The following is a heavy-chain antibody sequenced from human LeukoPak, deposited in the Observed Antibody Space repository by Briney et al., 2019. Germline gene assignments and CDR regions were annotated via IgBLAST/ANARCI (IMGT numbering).Heavy chain of an antibody. V-gene: IGHV4-4*07. J-gene: IGHJ5*02. CDR3: ARDLYYYDSSGYYENWFDP. CDR2: IYTSGST. Sequence: SETLSLTCTVSGGSISSYYWSWIRQPAGKGLEWIGRIYTSGSTNYNPSLKSRVTMSVDTSKNQFSLKLSSVTAADTAVYYCARDLYYYDSSGYYENWFDPWGQGTLVTVSS. CDR1: GGSISSYY. D-gene: IGHD3-22*01.